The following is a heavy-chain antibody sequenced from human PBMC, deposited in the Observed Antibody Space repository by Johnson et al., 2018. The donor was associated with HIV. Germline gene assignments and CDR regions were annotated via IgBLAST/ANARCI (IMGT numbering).Heavy chain of an antibody. CDR1: GFTFSSYA. CDR3: AKVDRPGIAAAPLDAFDI. D-gene: IGHD6-13*01. V-gene: IGHV3-23*04. Sequence: EMQLVESGGGLVQPGGSLRLSCAASGFTFSSYAMSWVRQAPGKGLEWVSAISGSGGSTYYADSVKGRFTISRDNSKNTLYLQMNSLRAEDTAVYYCAKVDRPGIAAAPLDAFDIWGQGTMVTVSS. CDR2: ISGSGGST. J-gene: IGHJ3*02.